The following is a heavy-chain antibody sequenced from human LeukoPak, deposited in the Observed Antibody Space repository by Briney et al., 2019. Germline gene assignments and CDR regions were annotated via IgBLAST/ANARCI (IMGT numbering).Heavy chain of an antibody. D-gene: IGHD1-26*01. CDR2: INSDGSNT. CDR1: GFTVRSYW. Sequence: QSGGFLRLSCAASGFTVRSYWMHWVRQAPGKGLVWVSHINSDGSNTGYADSVKGRFTISRDTAKNTLYLQMDSLRAEDTAVYYCVRQDIGSYLGGYWGQGTLVTVSS. J-gene: IGHJ4*02. CDR3: VRQDIGSYLGGY. V-gene: IGHV3-74*01.